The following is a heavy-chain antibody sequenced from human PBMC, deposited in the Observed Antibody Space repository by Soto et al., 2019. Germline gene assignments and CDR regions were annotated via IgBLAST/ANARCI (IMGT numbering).Heavy chain of an antibody. D-gene: IGHD1-26*01. CDR1: GFTFSNAW. CDR2: IKSKTDGGTT. Sequence: GGSLRLSCAASGFTFSNAWMSWVRQAPGKGLEWVGRIKSKTDGGTTDYAAPVKGRFTISRDDSKNTLYLQMNSLKTEDTAVYYCTTPVGANYYYYGMDVWGQGTTVTVS. V-gene: IGHV3-15*01. J-gene: IGHJ6*02. CDR3: TTPVGANYYYYGMDV.